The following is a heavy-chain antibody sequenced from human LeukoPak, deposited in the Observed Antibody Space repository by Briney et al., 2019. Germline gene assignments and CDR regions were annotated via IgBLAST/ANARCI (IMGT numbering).Heavy chain of an antibody. CDR1: GFTFSSYA. V-gene: IGHV3-30*01. Sequence: PGGSLRLSCAASGFTFSSYAMHWVRQAPGKGLEWVAVISYDGSNKYYADSVKGRFTISRDNSKNTLYLQMNSLRAEDTAVYYCARAAYSNYLGYYYYMDVWGKGTTVTVSS. D-gene: IGHD4-11*01. J-gene: IGHJ6*03. CDR2: ISYDGSNK. CDR3: ARAAYSNYLGYYYYMDV.